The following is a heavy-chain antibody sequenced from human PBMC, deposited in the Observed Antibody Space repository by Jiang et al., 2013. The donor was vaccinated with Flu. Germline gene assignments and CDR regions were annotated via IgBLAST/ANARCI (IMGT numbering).Heavy chain of an antibody. V-gene: IGHV3-7*03. CDR2: IKQDGSEK. Sequence: QLLESGGGVVQPGGSLRLSCAASKFTFSNYWMSWVRQAPGKGLEWVANIKQDGSEKNYLDSVKGRFTISRDNAKQSLYLQMNSLRAEDTALYYCARDPRRSSGYYYYYYGMDVWGQGTTVTVSS. J-gene: IGHJ6*02. CDR1: KFTFSNYW. CDR3: ARDPRRSSGYYYYYYGMDV. D-gene: IGHD6-19*01.